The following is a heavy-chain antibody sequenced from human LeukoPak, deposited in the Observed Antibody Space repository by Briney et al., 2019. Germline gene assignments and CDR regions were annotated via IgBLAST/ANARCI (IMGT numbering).Heavy chain of an antibody. CDR2: ITPFNGNT. CDR3: ADSGSLRGPLDY. J-gene: IGHJ4*02. CDR1: GYTFTYRY. Sequence: ASVKVSCKASGYTFTYRYLHWVRQAPGQALEWMGWITPFNGNTNYAQKFQDRVTITRDRSMSTAYMELSSLRSEDTAMYYCADSGSLRGPLDYWGQGTLVTVSS. D-gene: IGHD1-26*01. V-gene: IGHV1-45*02.